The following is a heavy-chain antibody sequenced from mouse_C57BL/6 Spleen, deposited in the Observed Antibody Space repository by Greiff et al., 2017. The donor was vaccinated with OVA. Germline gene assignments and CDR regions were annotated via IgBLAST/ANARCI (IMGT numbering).Heavy chain of an antibody. CDR2: INPNNGGT. CDR1: GYTFTDYY. CDR3: ARKGIP. Sequence: EVQLQQSGPELVKPGASVKISCKASGYTFTDYYMNWVKQSHGKSLEWIGDINPNNGGTSYNQKFKGKATLTVDKSSSTAYMELRSLTSEDSAVYYCARKGIPWGQGTSVTVSS. D-gene: IGHD5-2*01. V-gene: IGHV1-26*01. J-gene: IGHJ4*01.